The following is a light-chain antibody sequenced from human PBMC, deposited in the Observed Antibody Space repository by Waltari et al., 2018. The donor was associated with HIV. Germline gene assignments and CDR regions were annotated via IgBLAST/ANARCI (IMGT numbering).Light chain of an antibody. CDR3: CSYAGSYTLV. CDR1: STDVGDYNS. Sequence: QSVLTQPRSVSGSPGQSLTISCTGASTDVGDYNSVTWYQQHPGKAPKVIIFDVSQRPSGVPDRFSGSKSGNTASLTISGLRAEDEANYYCCSYAGSYTLVFGGGTKLTVL. CDR2: DVS. V-gene: IGLV2-11*01. J-gene: IGLJ2*01.